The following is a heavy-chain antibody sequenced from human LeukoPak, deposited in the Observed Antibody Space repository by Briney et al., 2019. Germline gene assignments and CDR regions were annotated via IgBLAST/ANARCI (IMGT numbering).Heavy chain of an antibody. V-gene: IGHV3-23*01. J-gene: IGHJ5*02. Sequence: PGGSLRLSCTASGFTLSTYAMNWVRQAPGKGLEWVSAISGTGDSTYYADSVKGRFTISRDNAKNSLYLQMNSLRAEDTAVYYCARDLNPVKWITMVRGLPWFDPWGQGTLVTVSP. CDR1: GFTLSTYA. CDR3: ARDLNPVKWITMVRGLPWFDP. CDR2: ISGTGDST. D-gene: IGHD3-10*01.